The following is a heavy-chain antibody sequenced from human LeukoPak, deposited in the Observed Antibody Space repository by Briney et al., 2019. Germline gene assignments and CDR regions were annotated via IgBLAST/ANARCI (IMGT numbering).Heavy chain of an antibody. CDR1: GGSISSGSYY. J-gene: IGHJ6*03. CDR2: IYTSGST. V-gene: IGHV4-61*02. Sequence: SQTLSLTCTVSGGSISSGSYYWSWIRQPAGKGLEWIGRIYTSGSTNYNPSLKSRVTISGDTSKNQFSLKLSSVTAADTAVYYCARDHEYCSGGSCYWTNHYYYYYMDVWGKGTTVTVSS. CDR3: ARDHEYCSGGSCYWTNHYYYYYMDV. D-gene: IGHD2-15*01.